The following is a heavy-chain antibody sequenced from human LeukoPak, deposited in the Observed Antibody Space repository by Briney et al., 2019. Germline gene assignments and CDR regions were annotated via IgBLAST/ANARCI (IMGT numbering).Heavy chain of an antibody. CDR2: MNPNSGNT. J-gene: IGHJ4*02. V-gene: IGHV1-8*03. CDR1: GYTFTSYD. CDR3: ARGLGYGSGSYRDY. Sequence: VASVKVSCKASGYTFTSYDINWVRQATGQGLEWMGWMNPNSGNTGYAQKFQGRVTITRNTSISTAYMELSSLRSEDTAVYYCARGLGYGSGSYRDYWGQGTLVTVSS. D-gene: IGHD3-10*01.